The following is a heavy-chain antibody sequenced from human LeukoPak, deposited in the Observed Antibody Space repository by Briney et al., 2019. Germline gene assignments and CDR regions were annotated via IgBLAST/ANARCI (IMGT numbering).Heavy chain of an antibody. V-gene: IGHV4-34*01. CDR2: INHSGST. CDR3: ARSPPSEGLWFGELYY. Sequence: SETLSLTCAVYGGSFSGYYWSWIRQPPGKGLEWIGEINHSGSTNYNPSLKSRVTISVDTSKNQFSLKLSSVTAADTAVYYCARSPPSEGLWFGELYYWGQGTLVTVSS. D-gene: IGHD3-10*01. CDR1: GGSFSGYY. J-gene: IGHJ4*02.